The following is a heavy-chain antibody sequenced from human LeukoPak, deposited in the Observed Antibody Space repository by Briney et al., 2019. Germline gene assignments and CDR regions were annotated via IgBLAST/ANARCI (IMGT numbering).Heavy chain of an antibody. J-gene: IGHJ4*02. Sequence: GSSVKVSCKASGGTFSSYVISWVRQAPGQGLEWMGGITPIFGTANYAQKFQGRVTITTDESTSTAYMELSSLRSEDTAVYYCARASGVRFLEWLFHFDYWGQGTLVTVSS. CDR1: GGTFSSYV. CDR3: ARASGVRFLEWLFHFDY. CDR2: ITPIFGTA. D-gene: IGHD3-3*01. V-gene: IGHV1-69*05.